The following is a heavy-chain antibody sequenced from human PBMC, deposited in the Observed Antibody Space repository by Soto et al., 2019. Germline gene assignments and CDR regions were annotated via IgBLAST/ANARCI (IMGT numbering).Heavy chain of an antibody. V-gene: IGHV1-69*12. CDR2: IIPMFPTP. Sequence: QVQLVQSGAEVKKPGSSVTVSCKASGGTFGNSAISWVRQAPGQGLEWMGGIIPMFPTPDYAQKFQGRVTITADESTSTAYMELTSLRSEDTAVYYCARDIDRQQLGGNYYYGIDVWGQGTTVTVSS. D-gene: IGHD1-26*01. CDR3: ARDIDRQQLGGNYYYGIDV. J-gene: IGHJ6*02. CDR1: GGTFGNSA.